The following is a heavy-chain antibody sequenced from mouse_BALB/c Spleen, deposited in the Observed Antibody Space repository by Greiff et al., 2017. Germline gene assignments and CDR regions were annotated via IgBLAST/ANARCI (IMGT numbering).Heavy chain of an antibody. V-gene: IGHV2-4-1*01. CDR3: ARNDFSYAMDY. CDR2: IWSGGST. CDR1: GFSLTSYG. J-gene: IGHJ4*01. D-gene: IGHD2-4*01. Sequence: VQLQQSGPGLVQPSGFSLTSYGVHWVRQSPGKGLEWLGVIWSGGSTDYNAAFISRLSISKDNSKSQVFFKMNSLQADDTAIYYCARNDFSYAMDYWGQGTSVTVSS.